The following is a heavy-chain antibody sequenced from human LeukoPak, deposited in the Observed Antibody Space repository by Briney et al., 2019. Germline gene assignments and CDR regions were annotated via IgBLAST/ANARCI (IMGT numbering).Heavy chain of an antibody. CDR3: ARWIGLRFSENDY. J-gene: IGHJ4*02. Sequence: ASVKVSCKASGGTFSSYAISWVRQAPGQGFEWMGGIIPIFGTANYAQKFQGRVTITADESTSTAYMELSSLRSEDTAVYYCARWIGLRFSENDYWGQGTLVTVSS. CDR2: IIPIFGTA. V-gene: IGHV1-69*13. D-gene: IGHD3-3*01. CDR1: GGTFSSYA.